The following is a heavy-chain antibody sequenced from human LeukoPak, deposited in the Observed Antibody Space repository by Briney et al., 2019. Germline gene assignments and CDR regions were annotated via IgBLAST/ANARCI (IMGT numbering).Heavy chain of an antibody. Sequence: TGESLKISCAASGFTFDDYGMSWVRQAPGKGLEWVSGINWNGGSTGYADSVKGRFTISRDNAKNSLYLQMNSLRAEDTALYYCARNMDSDYTNLFDYWGQGTLVTVSS. J-gene: IGHJ4*02. CDR1: GFTFDDYG. V-gene: IGHV3-20*04. CDR3: ARNMDSDYTNLFDY. D-gene: IGHD4-11*01. CDR2: INWNGGST.